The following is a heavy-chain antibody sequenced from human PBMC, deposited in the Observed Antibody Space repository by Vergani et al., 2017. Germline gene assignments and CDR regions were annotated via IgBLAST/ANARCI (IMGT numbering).Heavy chain of an antibody. CDR1: GGSFSGYY. Sequence: QVQLVQWGAGLLKPSETLSLTCAVYGGSFSGYYWSWIRQPPGKGLEWIGYIYYSGSTYYNPSLKSRVTISVDTSKNQFSLKLSSVTAADTAVYYCARGGYYDSSGYYPDAFDIWGQGTMVTVSS. D-gene: IGHD3-22*01. CDR2: IYYSGST. J-gene: IGHJ3*02. V-gene: IGHV4-34*01. CDR3: ARGGYYDSSGYYPDAFDI.